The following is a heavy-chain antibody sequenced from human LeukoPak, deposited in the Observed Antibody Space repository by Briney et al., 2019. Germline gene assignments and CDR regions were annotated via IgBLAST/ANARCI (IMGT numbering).Heavy chain of an antibody. Sequence: SVTVSCKASGGTFSSYAISWVRQAPGQGLEWMGGIIPIFGTANHAQKFQGRVTITTDESTSTAYMELSSLRSEDTAVYYCARKHTIRQHNWFDPWGQGTLVAVSS. CDR2: IIPIFGTA. V-gene: IGHV1-69*05. CDR3: ARKHTIRQHNWFDP. J-gene: IGHJ5*02. D-gene: IGHD2-21*01. CDR1: GGTFSSYA.